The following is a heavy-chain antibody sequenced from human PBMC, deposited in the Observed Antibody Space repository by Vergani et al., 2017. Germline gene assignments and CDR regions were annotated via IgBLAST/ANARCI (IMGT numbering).Heavy chain of an antibody. CDR1: GGSISSYY. Sequence: QVQLQESGPGLVKPSETLSLTCTVSGGSISSYYWSWIRQPPGKGLEWIGYIYYSGSTNYNPSLKSRVTISVYTAKNQFSLKLSSVSAADTAVYYCAREINFWSCLSPYMDVWGKGTTVTVSS. D-gene: IGHD3-3*01. V-gene: IGHV4-59*01. CDR3: AREINFWSCLSPYMDV. CDR2: IYYSGST. J-gene: IGHJ6*03.